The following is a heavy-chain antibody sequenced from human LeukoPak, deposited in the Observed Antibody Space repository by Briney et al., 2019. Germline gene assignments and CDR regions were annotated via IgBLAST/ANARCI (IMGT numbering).Heavy chain of an antibody. D-gene: IGHD3-9*01. Sequence: ASVKVSCKASGYTFNGHYMHWVRQAPGQGLEWMGWINPNHGDTNYAQKFQDRVSMTRDTSISTAYMHLSRLRSADTAVYYCARSPHILTGENFDYWGQGTLLTVSS. CDR1: GYTFNGHY. CDR3: ARSPHILTGENFDY. J-gene: IGHJ4*02. CDR2: INPNHGDT. V-gene: IGHV1-2*02.